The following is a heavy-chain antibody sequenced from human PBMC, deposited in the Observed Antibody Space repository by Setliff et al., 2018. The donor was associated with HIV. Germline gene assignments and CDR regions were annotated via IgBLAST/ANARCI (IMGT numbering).Heavy chain of an antibody. CDR2: IYYSGST. D-gene: IGHD3-10*01. CDR1: GGSISSYY. CDR3: ANSLLRGSRYAFDI. Sequence: PSETLSLTCTVSGGSISSYYWSWIRPPPGKGLEWIGYIYYSGSTNYNPSLKSRVTISVDTSRNQFSLKLSSVTAADTAVYYCANSLLRGSRYAFDIWGQGTMVTVSS. J-gene: IGHJ3*02. V-gene: IGHV4-59*08.